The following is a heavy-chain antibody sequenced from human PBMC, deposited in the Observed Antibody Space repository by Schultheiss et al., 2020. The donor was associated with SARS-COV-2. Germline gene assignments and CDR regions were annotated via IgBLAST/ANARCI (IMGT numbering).Heavy chain of an antibody. CDR1: GGSISSSNW. Sequence: SETLSLTCAVSGGSISSSNWWSWVRQPPGKGLEWIGYIYYSGSTNYNPSLKSRVTISVDTSKNQFSLKLSSVTAADTAVYYCARVSPLAYDILTGYGNYGMDVWGQGTTVTVSS. V-gene: IGHV4-4*02. J-gene: IGHJ6*02. D-gene: IGHD3-9*01. CDR2: IYYSGST. CDR3: ARVSPLAYDILTGYGNYGMDV.